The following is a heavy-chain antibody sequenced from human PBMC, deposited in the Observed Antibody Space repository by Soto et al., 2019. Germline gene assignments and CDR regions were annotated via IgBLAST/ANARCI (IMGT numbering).Heavy chain of an antibody. V-gene: IGHV4-59*01. CDR3: ARVGSSIYFGTYYFDY. Sequence: ETLSLTCTVSGGSMNNYDWSWIRQSPGKGLEWIGHIYYSGSTNYNPSLKSRVTISVDTSKNQFSLKLRSVTAADTAVYYCARVGSSIYFGTYYFDYWGQGTLVTVSS. J-gene: IGHJ4*02. D-gene: IGHD6-13*01. CDR2: IYYSGST. CDR1: GGSMNNYD.